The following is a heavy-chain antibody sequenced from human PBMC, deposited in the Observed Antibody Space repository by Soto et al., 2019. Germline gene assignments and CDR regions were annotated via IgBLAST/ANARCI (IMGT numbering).Heavy chain of an antibody. CDR3: AKDRHTVTTLGEFDY. J-gene: IGHJ4*02. V-gene: IGHV3-30*18. CDR2: ISYDGSNK. Sequence: GGSLRLSCAASGFTFSSYGMHWVRQAPGKGLEWVAVISYDGSNKYYADSVKGRFTISRDNSKNTLYLQMNSLRAEDTAVYYCAKDRHTVTTLGEFDYWGQGTLVTVSS. CDR1: GFTFSSYG. D-gene: IGHD4-4*01.